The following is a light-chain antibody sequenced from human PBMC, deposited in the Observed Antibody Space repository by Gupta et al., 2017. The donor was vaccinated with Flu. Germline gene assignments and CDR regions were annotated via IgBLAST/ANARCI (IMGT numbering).Light chain of an antibody. V-gene: IGKV3-20*01. CDR2: GAS. CDR1: QTITNNY. CDR3: QQYGTSIWT. Sequence: EIVLTQSPGTLSLSPGERATLSCRASQTITNNYLAWYQQRPGQAPRLLIYGASTRATDIPDRFRGSGSGTDFTLTISRLEPEDFVVYFCQQYGTSIWTFGQGTKVEVK. J-gene: IGKJ1*01.